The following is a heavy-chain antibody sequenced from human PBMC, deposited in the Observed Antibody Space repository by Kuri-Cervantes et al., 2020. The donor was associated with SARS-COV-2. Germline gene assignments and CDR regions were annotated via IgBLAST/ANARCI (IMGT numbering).Heavy chain of an antibody. D-gene: IGHD6-6*01. J-gene: IGHJ4*02. CDR3: ARISWGHSNSFDY. CDR1: GFSLSTSGMC. CDR2: IDWDDDK. Sequence: SGPTLAQPPQTLTLTCTFSGFSLSTSGMCVSWIRQPPGKALEWLARIDWDDDKYYSTSLKTRLTISKDTSKNQVVLTMTNMDPVDTATYYCARISWGHSNSFDYWGQGTLVTVSS. V-gene: IGHV2-70*11.